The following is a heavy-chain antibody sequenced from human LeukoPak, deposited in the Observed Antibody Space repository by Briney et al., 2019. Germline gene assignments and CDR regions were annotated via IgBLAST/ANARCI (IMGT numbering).Heavy chain of an antibody. D-gene: IGHD3-22*01. J-gene: IGHJ4*02. Sequence: GESLKISCKGSGYSFTSYWIGWARQMPGKGLEWMGIIYPGDSDTRYSPSFQGQVTISADKSISTAYLQWSSLKASDTAMYYCAIYRNYYDSSGYYNYFDYWGQGTLVTVSS. CDR1: GYSFTSYW. CDR3: AIYRNYYDSSGYYNYFDY. V-gene: IGHV5-51*01. CDR2: IYPGDSDT.